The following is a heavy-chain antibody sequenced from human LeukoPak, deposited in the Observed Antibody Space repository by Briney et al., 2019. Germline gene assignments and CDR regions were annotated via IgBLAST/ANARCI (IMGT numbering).Heavy chain of an antibody. J-gene: IGHJ6*04. Sequence: GASVKVSCKASGYTFTSYGISWVRQAPGHGLEWMGWISAYNGNTNYAQKLQGRVTMTTDTSTSTAYMELRSLRSDDTAVYYCARFIESSAYDYVWGSYRSSYGMDVWGKGTTVTVSS. CDR1: GYTFTSYG. V-gene: IGHV1-18*04. CDR3: ARFIESSAYDYVWGSYRSSYGMDV. CDR2: ISAYNGNT. D-gene: IGHD3-16*02.